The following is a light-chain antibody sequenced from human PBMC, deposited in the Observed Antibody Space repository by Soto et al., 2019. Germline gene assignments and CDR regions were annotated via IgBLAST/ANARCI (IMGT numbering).Light chain of an antibody. CDR2: GAS. V-gene: IGKV3-20*01. Sequence: EIVLTQSPGTLSLSPGERATLSCRASQSVSSSYLAWYQQKPSQAPRLLIYGASSRATGIPDRFSGSGSGTDFTLTISRLEPEDFALYYCHQRQSWPRTFGQGT. J-gene: IGKJ1*01. CDR1: QSVSSSY. CDR3: HQRQSWPRT.